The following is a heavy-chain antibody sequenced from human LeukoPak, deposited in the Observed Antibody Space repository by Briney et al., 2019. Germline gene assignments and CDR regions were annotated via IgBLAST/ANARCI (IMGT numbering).Heavy chain of an antibody. D-gene: IGHD5-18*01. J-gene: IGHJ6*03. CDR2: IYSGGST. CDR3: ARAPGGDTAMVTTSYYYYMDV. Sequence: GGSLRLSCAASGFTFSTYTMSWVRQAPGKGLEWVSVIYSGGSTYYADSVKGRFTISRDNSKNTLYLQMNSLRAEDTAVYYCARAPGGDTAMVTTSYYYYMDVWGKGTTVTVSS. V-gene: IGHV3-66*01. CDR1: GFTFSTYT.